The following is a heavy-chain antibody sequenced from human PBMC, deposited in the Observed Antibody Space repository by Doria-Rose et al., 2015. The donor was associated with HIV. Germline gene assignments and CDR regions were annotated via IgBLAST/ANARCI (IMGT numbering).Heavy chain of an antibody. CDR3: ARIKSSRWYHKYYFDF. V-gene: IGHV2-26*01. D-gene: IGHD6-13*01. CDR1: GVSLSSPGMG. CDR2: IFSDDER. Sequence: QITLKESGPVLVKPTETLTPTCTVSGVSLSSPGMGVSWIRQPPGKALEWLAKIFSDDERSYKTSLKSRLTISRGTSKSQVVLTMTDMDPVDTATYYCARIKSSRWYHKYYFDFWGQGTLVIVPA. J-gene: IGHJ4*02.